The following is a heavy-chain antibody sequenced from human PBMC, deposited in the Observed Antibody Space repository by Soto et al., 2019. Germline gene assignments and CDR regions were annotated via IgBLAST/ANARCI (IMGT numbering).Heavy chain of an antibody. CDR3: ARVKGITMVRGGPDY. V-gene: IGHV3-21*01. CDR2: ISSSSSYI. CDR1: GFTFSSYS. D-gene: IGHD3-10*01. J-gene: IGHJ4*02. Sequence: GGSLRLSCAASGFTFSSYSMNWVRQAPGKGLEWVSSISSSSSYIYYADSVKGRFTISRDNAKNSLYLQMNSLRAEDTAVYYCARVKGITMVRGGPDYWGQGTLVTVSS.